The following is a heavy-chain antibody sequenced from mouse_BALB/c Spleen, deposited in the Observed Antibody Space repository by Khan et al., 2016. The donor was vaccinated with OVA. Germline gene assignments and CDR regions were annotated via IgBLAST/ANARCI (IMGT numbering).Heavy chain of an antibody. J-gene: IGHJ3*01. CDR2: IIPSNDYT. D-gene: IGHD2-14*01. CDR3: VREGTYYWSNGWCAY. Sequence: QVQLKQSGAELARPGASVKMSCQASAYTFTTYTIHWVKQRPGQGLEWIGYIIPSNDYTNYNQKFKDRATLTADKSSSTAYMQLSSLTSEDSAVYDCVREGTYYWSNGWCAYWGQGTLVIVSA. CDR1: AYTFTTYT. V-gene: IGHV1-4*01.